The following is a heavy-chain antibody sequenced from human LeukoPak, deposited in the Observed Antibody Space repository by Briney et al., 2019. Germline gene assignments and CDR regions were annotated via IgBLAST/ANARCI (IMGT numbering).Heavy chain of an antibody. V-gene: IGHV4-4*07. CDR3: AREGAHMIAGEGYFDY. J-gene: IGHJ4*02. CDR1: GGSIGSYY. CDR2: IYTSGST. D-gene: IGHD3-22*01. Sequence: SETLSPTCTVSGGSIGSYYWSWIRQPAGKGLEWIGRIYTSGSTNYNPSLKSRVTMSVDTSKNQFSLKLSSVTAADTAVYYCAREGAHMIAGEGYFDYWGQGTLATVSS.